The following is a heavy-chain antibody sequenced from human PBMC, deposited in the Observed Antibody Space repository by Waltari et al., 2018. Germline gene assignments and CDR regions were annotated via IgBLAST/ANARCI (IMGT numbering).Heavy chain of an antibody. V-gene: IGHV3-23*01. CDR1: GFTFSSYA. D-gene: IGHD2-21*01. J-gene: IGHJ4*02. CDR3: AKKTYCGGDCYSHTNPWVDY. Sequence: EVQLLESGGGLVQPGGSLRLSCAASGFTFSSYAMSWVRQAPGKGLEWVSAISGSGGSTYYADSVKGRFTISRDNSKNTLYLQMNSLRAEDTAVYYCAKKTYCGGDCYSHTNPWVDYWGQGTLVTVSS. CDR2: ISGSGGST.